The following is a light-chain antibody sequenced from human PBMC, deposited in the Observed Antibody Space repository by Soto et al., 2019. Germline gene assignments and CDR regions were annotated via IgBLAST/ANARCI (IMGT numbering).Light chain of an antibody. Sequence: QSALTQPRSVSGSPGQSVTISCTGTSSDVGGYNYVSWYQQHPGKAPKLMIYDVTKRPSGVPDRFSGSKSGNTASLTISGLQVEDEADYYCCSYAGSYTPVVFGGGTKLPVL. CDR2: DVT. J-gene: IGLJ2*01. CDR1: SSDVGGYNY. V-gene: IGLV2-11*01. CDR3: CSYAGSYTPVV.